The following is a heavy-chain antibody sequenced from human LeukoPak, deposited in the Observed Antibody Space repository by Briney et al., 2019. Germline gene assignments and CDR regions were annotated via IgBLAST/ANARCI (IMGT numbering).Heavy chain of an antibody. Sequence: GGSLRLSCAASGFAFSSYAMSWVRQAPGKGLEWVSGISVSGGSTYYAGSVKGRFTISRGNSKNTLYLQMNSLRADDTAVYYCARAVSQLWLPSPYWGQGTLVTVSS. D-gene: IGHD5-18*01. CDR1: GFAFSSYA. CDR3: ARAVSQLWLPSPY. V-gene: IGHV3-23*01. CDR2: ISVSGGST. J-gene: IGHJ4*02.